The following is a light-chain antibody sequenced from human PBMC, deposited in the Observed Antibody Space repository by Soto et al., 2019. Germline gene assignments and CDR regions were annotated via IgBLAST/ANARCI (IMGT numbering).Light chain of an antibody. CDR3: QQYGSSHSIT. CDR1: ESVSRN. CDR2: DAS. V-gene: IGKV3-15*01. J-gene: IGKJ5*01. Sequence: EVVMTQSAATLSVSPGERATLSFRASESVSRNLAWYQQKPCQAPRLLVYDASTRATGIPDRFSGGGSGTEFTLTISSLQYEDFAAYYCQQYGSSHSITFGQGTRLEIK.